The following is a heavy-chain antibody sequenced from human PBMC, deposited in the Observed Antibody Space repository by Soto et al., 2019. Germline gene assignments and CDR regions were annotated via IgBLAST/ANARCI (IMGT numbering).Heavy chain of an antibody. Sequence: EVQLLESGGGFVQPGGSLRLSCAASGFTFSSYAMRWVRQAPGKGLEWVSAISGSGDSTYYADSVKGRFTISRDNSKNTLYLQMNSLRAEDPAVYYCARRGSGSYYDYWGQGTLVTVSS. CDR2: ISGSGDST. J-gene: IGHJ4*02. CDR1: GFTFSSYA. D-gene: IGHD1-26*01. CDR3: ARRGSGSYYDY. V-gene: IGHV3-23*01.